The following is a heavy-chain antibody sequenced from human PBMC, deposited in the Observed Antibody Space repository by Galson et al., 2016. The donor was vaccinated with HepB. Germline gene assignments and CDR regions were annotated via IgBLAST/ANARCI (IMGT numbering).Heavy chain of an antibody. CDR3: VQGSTAPAV. D-gene: IGHD2-2*01. V-gene: IGHV3-23*01. CDR2: ISRSGAST. J-gene: IGHJ6*04. CDR1: GFTFSNYG. Sequence: SLRLPCAASGFTFSNYGMTWVRQAPGKGLEVVSSISRSGASTDYADSVKGRFTISRDNSKNTLSLQMSSLTAGDTAIYYCVQGSTAPAVWGKGTTVTVSS.